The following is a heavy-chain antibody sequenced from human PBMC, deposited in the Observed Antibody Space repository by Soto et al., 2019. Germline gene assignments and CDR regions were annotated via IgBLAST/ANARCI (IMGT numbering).Heavy chain of an antibody. CDR2: IYYSGST. CDR3: ARSFKRYCSSTSCYDAFDI. J-gene: IGHJ3*02. D-gene: IGHD2-2*01. V-gene: IGHV4-59*08. CDR1: GGSISSYY. Sequence: SETLSLTCTVSGGSISSYYWSWIRQPPGKGLEWIGYIYYSGSTNYNPSLKSRVTISVDTSKNQFSLKLSSVTAADTAVYYCARSFKRYCSSTSCYDAFDIWGQGTMVTVSS.